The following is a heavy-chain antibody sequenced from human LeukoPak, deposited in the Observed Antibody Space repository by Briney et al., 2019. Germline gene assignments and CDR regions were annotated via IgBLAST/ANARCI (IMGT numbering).Heavy chain of an antibody. J-gene: IGHJ3*02. D-gene: IGHD4-17*01. Sequence: SETLSLTCTVSGGSISSSSYYWSWIRQPPGKGLEWIGEINHSGSTNYNPSLKSRVTISLDTSKNQFSLKLSSVTVADTAVYYCARDENSMTTVTTAAFDIWGQGAMVTVSS. V-gene: IGHV4-39*07. CDR1: GGSISSSSYY. CDR2: INHSGST. CDR3: ARDENSMTTVTTAAFDI.